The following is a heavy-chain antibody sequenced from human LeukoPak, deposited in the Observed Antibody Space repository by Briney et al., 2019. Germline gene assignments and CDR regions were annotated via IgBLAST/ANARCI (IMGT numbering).Heavy chain of an antibody. CDR2: ISYDGSNK. J-gene: IGHJ4*02. V-gene: IGHV3-30*18. D-gene: IGHD2-2*01. Sequence: GRSLRLSCAASGFTFSSYGMHWVRQAPGKGLKWVAVISYDGSNKYYADSVKGRFTISRDNSKNTLYLQMNSLRAEDTAVYYCANEYCSSTSCYVYFDYWGQGTLVTVSS. CDR1: GFTFSSYG. CDR3: ANEYCSSTSCYVYFDY.